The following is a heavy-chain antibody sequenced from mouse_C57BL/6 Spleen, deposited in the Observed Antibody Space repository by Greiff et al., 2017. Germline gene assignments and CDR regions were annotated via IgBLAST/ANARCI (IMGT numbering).Heavy chain of an antibody. CDR2: INSNNDGT. CDR3: ARLGYYDAMDY. V-gene: IGHV1-22*01. D-gene: IGHD1-1*02. J-gene: IGHJ4*01. Sequence: VQLQQSGPELVKPGASVKMSCKASGYPFTDYNMHWVKQSPGKSLEGIRYINSNNDGTSYNQKFKGKATLSVNKSSRPAYMELRGLTSEDSAVYYCARLGYYDAMDYWGQGTSVTVSS. CDR1: GYPFTDYN.